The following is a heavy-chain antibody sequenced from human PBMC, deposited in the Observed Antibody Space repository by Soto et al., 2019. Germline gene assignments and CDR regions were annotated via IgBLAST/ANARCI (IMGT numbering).Heavy chain of an antibody. D-gene: IGHD3-3*01. Sequence: QVQLVDSGGGVVQPGRSLRLSCAASGFTFSSHGMHWVRQAPGKGLEWVAEISYDGNNQYYADSVKGRFTISRDNSNNTLERQMNSLRAEATAAYYCAKIRPSFGVVTEHHYYLMDVWGQGTTVTVSS. V-gene: IGHV3-30*18. CDR2: ISYDGNNQ. CDR3: AKIRPSFGVVTEHHYYLMDV. J-gene: IGHJ6*02. CDR1: GFTFSSHG.